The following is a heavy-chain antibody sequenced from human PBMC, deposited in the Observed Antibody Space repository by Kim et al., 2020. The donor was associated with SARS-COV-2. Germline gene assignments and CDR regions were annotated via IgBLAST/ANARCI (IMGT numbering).Heavy chain of an antibody. CDR1: GFTFSSYS. Sequence: GGSLRLSCAASGFTFSSYSMNWVRQAPGKGLEWVSYISSSSTIYYADSVKGRFTISRDNAKNSLYLQMNSLRAEDTAVYYCARGGGYSYGPRYAFDIWG. CDR2: ISSSSTI. CDR3: ARGGGYSYGPRYAFDI. V-gene: IGHV3-48*04. J-gene: IGHJ3*02. D-gene: IGHD5-18*01.